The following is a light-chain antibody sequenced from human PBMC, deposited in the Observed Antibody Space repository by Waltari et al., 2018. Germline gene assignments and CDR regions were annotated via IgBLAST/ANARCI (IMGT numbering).Light chain of an antibody. CDR1: QCIGND. J-gene: IGKJ1*01. CDR3: LQDYKYPRT. V-gene: IGKV1-6*02. Sequence: AIQMTQSPSSLSASVGDRVTISCRASQCIGNDLGWYQQKPGTAPKRLIYAAAALQSGVPSRFSGSGSGTDFTLTISSLQPEDFATYYCLQDYKYPRTFGQGTKVEIK. CDR2: AAA.